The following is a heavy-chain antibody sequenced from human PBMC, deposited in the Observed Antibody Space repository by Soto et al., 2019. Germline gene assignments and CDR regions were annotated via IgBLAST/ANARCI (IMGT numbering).Heavy chain of an antibody. Sequence: EVQLVESGGGLVQPGGSLRLSCAASGFTFSSYSMNWVRQAPGKGLEWVSYISRSSSTIYYAGSVKGRCTIFRDNAKTSLYLQVNSLRDEDTAVYYCARDRSGYDSLPFYYYGMDVWGQGPTVTVSS. J-gene: IGHJ6*02. CDR2: ISRSSSTI. CDR3: ARDRSGYDSLPFYYYGMDV. D-gene: IGHD5-12*01. CDR1: GFTFSSYS. V-gene: IGHV3-48*02.